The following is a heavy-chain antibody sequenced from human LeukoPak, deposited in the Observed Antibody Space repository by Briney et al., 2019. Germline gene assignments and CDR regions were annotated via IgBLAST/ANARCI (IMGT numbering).Heavy chain of an antibody. CDR2: IYHSGST. CDR1: GGSISSSNW. D-gene: IGHD2-2*02. Sequence: SETLSLTCAVSGGSISSSNWWSWVRQPPGKGLEWIGEIYHSGSTNYNPSLKSRVTISVDKSKNQFSLKLSSVTAADTAVYYCARDNRPYCSTSCYTSYYYYGMDVWGQGTTVTVSS. J-gene: IGHJ6*02. CDR3: ARDNRPYCSTSCYTSYYYYGMDV. V-gene: IGHV4-4*02.